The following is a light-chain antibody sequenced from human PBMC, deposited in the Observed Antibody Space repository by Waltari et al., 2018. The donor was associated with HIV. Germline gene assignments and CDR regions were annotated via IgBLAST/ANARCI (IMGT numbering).Light chain of an antibody. CDR3: QQYDSSPLAYT. CDR2: GAS. Sequence: EIVLTQSPGTLSLSPGERATLSCRASQSVSSRYLAWYQQKPGQAPRLLIYGASSRATGIPDRFTGSGDGTDFTLTITRLEPEDFVLYYCQQYDSSPLAYTFGQGTKLEIK. J-gene: IGKJ2*01. V-gene: IGKV3-20*01. CDR1: QSVSSRY.